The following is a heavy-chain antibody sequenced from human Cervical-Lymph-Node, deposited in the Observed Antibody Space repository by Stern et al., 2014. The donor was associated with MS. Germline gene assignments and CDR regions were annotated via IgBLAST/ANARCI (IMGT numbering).Heavy chain of an antibody. CDR1: GFTFDDYA. Sequence: EVHLVESGGGLVQPGRSLRLSCATSGFTFDDYAMHWVRQTPGKGLAWVSGISSDISSMVYADSVKGRFTIARDNARNSLYLQMNSLRAEDTALYYCVKLTGTRWYKTGASRFDYWGQGTLVTVSS. J-gene: IGHJ4*02. CDR3: VKLTGTRWYKTGASRFDY. D-gene: IGHD6-13*01. CDR2: ISSDISSM. V-gene: IGHV3-9*01.